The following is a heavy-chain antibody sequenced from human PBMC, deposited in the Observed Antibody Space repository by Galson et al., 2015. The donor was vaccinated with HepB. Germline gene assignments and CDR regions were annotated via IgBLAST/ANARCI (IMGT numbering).Heavy chain of an antibody. D-gene: IGHD3-9*01. Sequence: ETLSLTCAVYGGSFSGYYWSWIRQPPGKGLEWIGEINHSGSTNYNPSLKSRVTISVDTSKNQFSLKLSSVTAADTAVYYCARVGRRYFDWLLYSGFDYWGQGTLVTVSS. CDR1: GGSFSGYY. J-gene: IGHJ4*02. V-gene: IGHV4-34*01. CDR2: INHSGST. CDR3: ARVGRRYFDWLLYSGFDY.